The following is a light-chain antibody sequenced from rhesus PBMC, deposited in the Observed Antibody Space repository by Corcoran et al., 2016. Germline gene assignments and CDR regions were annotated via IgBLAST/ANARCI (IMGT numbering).Light chain of an antibody. CDR2: GAS. CDR1: QSVSSS. J-gene: IGKJ4*01. V-gene: IGKV3-42*03. CDR3: QQYSNWPLT. Sequence: EIVLTQSPATLSLSPEERATLSCRASQSVSSSLAWYQQKPGQVPRILNYGASSRATGIPERFRGGGSGTDFTLTLSSLEPDDFAVYYCQQYSNWPLTFGGGTKVEIK.